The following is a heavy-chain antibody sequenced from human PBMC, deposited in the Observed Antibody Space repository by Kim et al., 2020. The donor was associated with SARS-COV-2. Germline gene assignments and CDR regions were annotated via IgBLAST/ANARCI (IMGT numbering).Heavy chain of an antibody. J-gene: IGHJ4*02. D-gene: IGHD3-22*01. V-gene: IGHV4-59*13. CDR3: ARAYDSSGYLPGY. CDR2: ISYRGST. Sequence: SETLSLTCTVSGGSISSFHWSWIRQPPGKGLEWIGYISYRGSTNSNPSLKSRVTISVDTSKNQFSLKLSSVTAADTAVYYCARAYDSSGYLPGYWGQGTLVTVSS. CDR1: GGSISSFH.